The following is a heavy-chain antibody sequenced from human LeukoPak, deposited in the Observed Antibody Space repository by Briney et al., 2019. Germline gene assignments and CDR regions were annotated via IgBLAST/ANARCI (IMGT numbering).Heavy chain of an antibody. CDR1: GYTFTSYG. CDR2: IIPIFGTA. CDR3: ARDRRIAARLEFQNWFDP. Sequence: SVNVSCKASGYTFTSYGISWVRQAPGQGLEWMGEIIPIFGTANYAQKFQGRVTITADESTSTAYMELSSLRSEDTAVYYCARDRRIAARLEFQNWFDPWGQGTLVTVSS. V-gene: IGHV1-69*13. D-gene: IGHD6-6*01. J-gene: IGHJ5*02.